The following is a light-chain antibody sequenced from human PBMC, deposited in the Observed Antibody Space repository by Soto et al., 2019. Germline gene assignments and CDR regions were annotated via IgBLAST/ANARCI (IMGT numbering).Light chain of an antibody. CDR2: GAS. CDR1: QSVSSN. Sequence: EIVMTQSPATLSVSPGERATLSCRAGQSVSSNLAWYQQKPGQAPRLLIYGASTRATGIPARFSGSGSGTDIALTISSLQYEDFAVYYCQQYNNWPRTVGNGTKVEIK. J-gene: IGKJ1*01. CDR3: QQYNNWPRT. V-gene: IGKV3-15*01.